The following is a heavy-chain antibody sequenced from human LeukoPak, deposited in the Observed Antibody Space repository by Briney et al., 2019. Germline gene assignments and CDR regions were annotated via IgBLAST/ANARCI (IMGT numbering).Heavy chain of an antibody. J-gene: IGHJ4*02. CDR2: IYYSGST. V-gene: IGHV4-31*03. CDR3: ARDRDSRRYFDY. Sequence: SETLSLTCTVSGGSISSGGYYWSWIRQHPGKGLEWIGYIYYSGSTYYNPSLKSRVTISVGTSKNQFSLKLSSVTAADTAVYYCARDRDSRRYFDYWGQGTLVTVSS. D-gene: IGHD1-26*01. CDR1: GGSISSGGYY.